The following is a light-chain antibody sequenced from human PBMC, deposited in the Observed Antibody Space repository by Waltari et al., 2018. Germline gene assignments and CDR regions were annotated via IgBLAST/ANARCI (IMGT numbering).Light chain of an antibody. V-gene: IGKV3-20*01. CDR2: GAS. J-gene: IGKJ1*01. Sequence: EIVLTQSPGTLSLSPGERATLSCRSSQSVSRTLAWYQQKPGQAPRLSIYGASTRATGIPERFSGGGSGTDFSLTISRLEPEDFALYYCQHYVRLPATFGQGTKVEIK. CDR1: QSVSRT. CDR3: QHYVRLPAT.